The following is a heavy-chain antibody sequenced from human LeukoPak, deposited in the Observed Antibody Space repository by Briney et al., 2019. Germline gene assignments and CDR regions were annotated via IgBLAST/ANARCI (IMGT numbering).Heavy chain of an antibody. Sequence: ASVKVSCKASGGTFSSYAISWVRQAPGQGREWMGRIIPIFGTANYAQKFQGRVTITTDESTSTAYMELSSLRSEDTAVYYCAREEVTVTTQPFDYWGQGTLVTVSS. V-gene: IGHV1-69*05. CDR1: GGTFSSYA. CDR2: IIPIFGTA. D-gene: IGHD4-17*01. CDR3: AREEVTVTTQPFDY. J-gene: IGHJ4*02.